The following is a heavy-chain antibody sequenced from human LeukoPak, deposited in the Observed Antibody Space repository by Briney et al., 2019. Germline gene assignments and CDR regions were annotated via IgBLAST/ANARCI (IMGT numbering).Heavy chain of an antibody. Sequence: GGSLRLSCAASGYTFSSYWMTWVRQAPGKGLEWVANIKQDGSEEYYVDSVKGRFTISRDNAKNSLYLQMNSLRAEDTAVYYCARDGLGSAFDYWGQGTLVTVSS. CDR3: ARDGLGSAFDY. V-gene: IGHV3-7*01. D-gene: IGHD3/OR15-3a*01. CDR2: IKQDGSEE. CDR1: GYTFSSYW. J-gene: IGHJ4*02.